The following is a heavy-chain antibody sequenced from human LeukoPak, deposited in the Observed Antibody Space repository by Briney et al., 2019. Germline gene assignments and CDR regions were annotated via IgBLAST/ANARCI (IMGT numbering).Heavy chain of an antibody. V-gene: IGHV4-34*01. CDR2: INHSGST. D-gene: IGHD3-22*01. CDR3: ARGYYDSSGYYFDY. CDR1: GGSFSGYY. Sequence: SETLSLTCAVYGGSFSGYYWSWLRQPPGQGLGWIGEINHSGSTNYNPSLKSRVTISVDTSKNQFSLKLSSVTAADTAVYYCARGYYDSSGYYFDYWGQGTLVTVSS. J-gene: IGHJ4*02.